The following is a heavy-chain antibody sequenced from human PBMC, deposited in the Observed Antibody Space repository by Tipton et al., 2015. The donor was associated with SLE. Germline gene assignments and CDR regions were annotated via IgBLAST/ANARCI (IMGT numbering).Heavy chain of an antibody. Sequence: TLSLTCTVSGGSISRYYWGWIRQPAGKGLEWIGRIYTGGNTKYNPSLESRVTLSVDASKDQFSLRLTSVTAADTAIYFCARHDVSVTGTKGFDYWGRGNPVTVSS. CDR3: ARHDVSVTGTKGFDY. V-gene: IGHV4-4*07. CDR1: GGSISRYY. D-gene: IGHD1-1*01. CDR2: IYTGGNT. J-gene: IGHJ4*02.